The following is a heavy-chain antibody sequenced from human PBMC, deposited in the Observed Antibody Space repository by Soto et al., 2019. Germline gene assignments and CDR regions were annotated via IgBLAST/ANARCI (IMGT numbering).Heavy chain of an antibody. D-gene: IGHD2-2*01. CDR3: TTATWSVVVPAVLAPGYYYYYYGMDV. V-gene: IGHV3-15*07. CDR1: GFTFSNAW. J-gene: IGHJ6*02. Sequence: GESLKISCAASGFTFSNAWMNWVRQAPGKGLEWVGRIKSKTDGGTTDYAAPVKGRFTISRDDSKNTLYLQMNSLKTEDTAVYYCTTATWSVVVPAVLAPGYYYYYYGMDVWGQGTTVTVSS. CDR2: IKSKTDGGTT.